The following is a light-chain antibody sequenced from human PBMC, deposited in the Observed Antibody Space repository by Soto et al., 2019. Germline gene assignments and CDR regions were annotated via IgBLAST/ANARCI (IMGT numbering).Light chain of an antibody. V-gene: IGKV3-20*01. CDR2: GVS. CDR1: QSVGSSY. Sequence: ESVLTQSPGTLSLSRGERATLSCRASQSVGSSYLAWYQQKPGQAPRLLIFGVSSRAAGIPDRFSGSGSGTDFTLTISRLEPEDFAVYYCQQYGGSPGTFGQGTKVEVK. J-gene: IGKJ1*01. CDR3: QQYGGSPGT.